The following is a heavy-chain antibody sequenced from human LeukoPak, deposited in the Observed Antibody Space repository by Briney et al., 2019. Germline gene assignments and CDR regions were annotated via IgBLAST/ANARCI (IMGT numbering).Heavy chain of an antibody. CDR2: MYYSGST. D-gene: IGHD4-17*01. CDR3: ARDGTTVSPAV. CDR1: GGSFSGYY. Sequence: SETLSLTCAVYGGSFSGYYWSWIRQPPGKGLEWIANMYYSGSTYYNPSLKSRVTISIDTSKNQLSLKLSSVTAADTAVYYCARDGTTVSPAVWGKGTTVTVSS. V-gene: IGHV4-34*01. J-gene: IGHJ6*04.